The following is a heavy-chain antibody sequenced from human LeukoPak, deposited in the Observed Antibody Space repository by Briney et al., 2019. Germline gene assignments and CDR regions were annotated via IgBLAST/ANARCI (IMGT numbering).Heavy chain of an antibody. CDR1: GGSISGSCCY. D-gene: IGHD3-16*01. CDR2: TSYSGST. CDR3: SRTRGDSEKFAPH. Sequence: SETLSLTCTVSGGSISGSCCYWGWIRQTPGKDLEWIGSTSYSGSTHYNPSFKSRVTVSVDTSKNQFFLNLSSVTAADTAVYFCSRTRGDSEKFAPHGGQGPLVTVPS. V-gene: IGHV4-39*01. J-gene: IGHJ4*02.